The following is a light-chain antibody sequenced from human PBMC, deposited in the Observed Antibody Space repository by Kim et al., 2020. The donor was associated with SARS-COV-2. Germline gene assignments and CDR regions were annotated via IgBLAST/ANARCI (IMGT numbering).Light chain of an antibody. CDR2: AAS. J-gene: IGKJ5*01. V-gene: IGKV1-12*01. CDR3: EQGNSVPCT. CDR1: QGISSW. Sequence: AAVGERESTTCRASQGISSWLSWYQQKHGGEPKSLIYAASSLQNGGPSRFSGGGSGTDFTLTTSSLQPEDFVPYYCEQGNSVPCTFGQGTRLEIK.